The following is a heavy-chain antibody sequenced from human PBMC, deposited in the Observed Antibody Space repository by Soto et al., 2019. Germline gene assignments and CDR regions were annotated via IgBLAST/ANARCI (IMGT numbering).Heavy chain of an antibody. CDR1: GGVFRNYA. CDR2: IIPVFGTA. D-gene: IGHD1-26*01. CDR3: ARDRWGSYSFDS. Sequence: QVQLVQSGAEVRKHGSSVKVSCKASGGVFRNYAINWVRQAPGQGLEWMGGIIPVFGTADYPQKFQGRVTITADESTTTAYMELTSLKTEDTAVYFCARDRWGSYSFDSSGQGTLVTVAS. J-gene: IGHJ5*01. V-gene: IGHV1-69*01.